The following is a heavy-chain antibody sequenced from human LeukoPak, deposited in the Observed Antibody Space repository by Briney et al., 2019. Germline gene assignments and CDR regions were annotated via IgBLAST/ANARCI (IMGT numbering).Heavy chain of an antibody. J-gene: IGHJ1*01. V-gene: IGHV3-7*01. CDR1: GFTFSSHW. D-gene: IGHD2-2*01. CDR2: IKQDGNKK. CDR3: ARSGSSYYANFQR. Sequence: PGGSLRLSCAASGFTFSSHWMGWVRQAPGKGLEWVANIKQDGNKKYYVDSVKGRFTISRDNAKNSLYLQMNSLRAEDTAVYYCARSGSSYYANFQRWGQGTLVTVSS.